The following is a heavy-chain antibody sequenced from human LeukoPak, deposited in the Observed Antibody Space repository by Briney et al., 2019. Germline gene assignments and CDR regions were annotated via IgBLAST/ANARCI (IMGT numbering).Heavy chain of an antibody. J-gene: IGHJ4*02. CDR2: INPVGSDS. V-gene: IGHV3-7*01. Sequence: PGGSLRLSCAASGFTFSSFWMSWVRQAPGKGLEWVANINPVGSDSAYVDSVRGRFTISGDNAKNSLYLQMNTVRDADTAVYYCARDNAAVPGGDYWGQGTLVTVSS. CDR3: ARDNAAVPGGDY. CDR1: GFTFSSFW. D-gene: IGHD6-13*01.